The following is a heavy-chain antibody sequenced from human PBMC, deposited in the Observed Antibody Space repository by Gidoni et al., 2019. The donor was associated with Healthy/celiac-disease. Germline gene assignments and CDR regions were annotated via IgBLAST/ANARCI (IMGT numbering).Heavy chain of an antibody. J-gene: IGHJ4*02. Sequence: LTCAVSGYSISSGYYWGWIRQPPGKGLEWIGSIYHSGSTYYNPSLKSRVTISVDTSKNQFSLKLSSVTAADTAVYYCARDVAGSGTAIDYWGQGTLVTVSS. CDR3: ARDVAGSGTAIDY. V-gene: IGHV4-38-2*02. CDR1: GYSISSGYY. CDR2: IYHSGST. D-gene: IGHD3-10*01.